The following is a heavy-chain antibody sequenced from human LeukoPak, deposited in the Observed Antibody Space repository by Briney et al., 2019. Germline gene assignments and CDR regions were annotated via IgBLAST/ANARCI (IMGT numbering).Heavy chain of an antibody. CDR3: ARQSDILTGYYTRGANYFDY. CDR1: GGSNY. V-gene: IGHV4-59*08. CDR2: IHYSGST. Sequence: PLETLSLTCTVSGGSNYWSWIRQPPGKGLEWIAYIHYSGSTNYNPSLTSRVTISIDTSKNQFSLKLNSVTAADTAVYYCARQSDILTGYYTRGANYFDYWGQGTLVTVSS. D-gene: IGHD3-9*01. J-gene: IGHJ4*02.